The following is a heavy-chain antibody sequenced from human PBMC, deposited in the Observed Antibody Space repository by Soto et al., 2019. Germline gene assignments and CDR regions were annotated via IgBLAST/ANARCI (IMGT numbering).Heavy chain of an antibody. CDR3: TRDPYGGSRYYFDS. V-gene: IGHV3-33*01. CDR2: IWYDGSNK. J-gene: IGHJ4*02. D-gene: IGHD1-26*01. Sequence: QVQLVEAGGCGVQPGRALRLSCAASGFTFTNYGMHWGRQAPGKGLEWVAVIWYDGSNKYYADSVKGRFTISKDNSQNTLYLQMNNLRAEDTAMYYCTRDPYGGSRYYFDSWGQGTLVTVSS. CDR1: GFTFTNYG.